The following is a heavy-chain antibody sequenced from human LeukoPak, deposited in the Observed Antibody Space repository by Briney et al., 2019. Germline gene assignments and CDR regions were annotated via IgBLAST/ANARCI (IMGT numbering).Heavy chain of an antibody. CDR2: IVVGSGNT. CDR3: AAATYYYDSSGYYQNDY. Sequence: GASVKVSCKASGFTFTSSAVQWVRQARGQRLEWIGWIVVGSGNTNYAQKFQERVTITRDMSTSTAYMELSSLRSEDTAVSYCAAATYYYDSSGYYQNDYWGQGTLVTVSS. V-gene: IGHV1-58*01. D-gene: IGHD3-22*01. J-gene: IGHJ4*02. CDR1: GFTFTSSA.